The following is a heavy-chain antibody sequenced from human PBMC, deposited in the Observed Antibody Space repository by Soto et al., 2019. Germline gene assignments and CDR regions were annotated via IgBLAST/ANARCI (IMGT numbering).Heavy chain of an antibody. CDR3: ARHGNGDYFGY. D-gene: IGHD4-17*01. V-gene: IGHV4-59*08. CDR1: GGSIGSYY. Sequence: SETLSLTCTVSGGSIGSYYWSWIRQPPGKGLEWIGYIYNSGSPNYNPSLKSRGSISVDMSKNQFSLKLNSVTAADTAVYYCARHGNGDYFGYWGQGTLVTVSS. J-gene: IGHJ4*02. CDR2: IYNSGSP.